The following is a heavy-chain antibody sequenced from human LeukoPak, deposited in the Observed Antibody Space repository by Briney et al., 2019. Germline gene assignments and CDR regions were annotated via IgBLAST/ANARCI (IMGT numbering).Heavy chain of an antibody. CDR2: INPNSGGT. D-gene: IGHD2-2*01. CDR1: GYTFTGYY. Sequence: ASVKVSCKASGYTFTGYYMLWARQAPGQGLEWMGWINPNSGGTNYAQKFQGRVTMTRDTSISTAYMELSRLRSDDTAVYYCAREYELPLYYFDYWGQGTLVTVSS. V-gene: IGHV1-2*02. J-gene: IGHJ4*02. CDR3: AREYELPLYYFDY.